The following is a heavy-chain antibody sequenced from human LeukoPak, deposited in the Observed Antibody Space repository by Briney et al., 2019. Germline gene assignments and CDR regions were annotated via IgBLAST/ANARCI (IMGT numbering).Heavy chain of an antibody. Sequence: GGSLRLSCAASGFTFSSYAMSWVRQAPGKGLEWVSAISGSGGSTYYADSVKGRFTISRDNSKNTLYLQVNSLRAEDTAVYYCAKDRCSGGSCYTYFDYWGQGTLVTVSS. CDR2: ISGSGGST. D-gene: IGHD2-15*01. CDR3: AKDRCSGGSCYTYFDY. CDR1: GFTFSSYA. J-gene: IGHJ4*02. V-gene: IGHV3-23*01.